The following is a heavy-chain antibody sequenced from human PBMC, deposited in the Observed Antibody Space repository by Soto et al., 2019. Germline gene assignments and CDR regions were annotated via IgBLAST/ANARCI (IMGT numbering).Heavy chain of an antibody. CDR3: ARDELWSPTSNWFDP. J-gene: IGHJ5*02. Sequence: GASVKVSCKASGYTFTSYGISWVRQAPGQGLEWMGWISAYNGNTNYAQKLQGRVTMTTDTSTSTAYMELRSLRSDDTAVYYCARDELWSPTSNWFDPWGQGTLVTVSS. D-gene: IGHD5-18*01. CDR1: GYTFTSYG. V-gene: IGHV1-18*01. CDR2: ISAYNGNT.